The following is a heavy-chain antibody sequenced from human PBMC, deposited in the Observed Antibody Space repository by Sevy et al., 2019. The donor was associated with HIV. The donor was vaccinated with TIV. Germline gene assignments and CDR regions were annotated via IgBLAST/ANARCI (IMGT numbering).Heavy chain of an antibody. CDR3: ARDYSSALGDWFDP. Sequence: QSQTLSLTCTVSGGSISSYYWSWIRQPPGKGLEWIGYIYYSGSTNYNPSLKSRVTISVDTSKNQFSLKLSSVTAADTAVYYCARDYSSALGDWFDPWGQGTLVTVSS. J-gene: IGHJ5*02. CDR1: GGSISSYY. V-gene: IGHV4-59*01. D-gene: IGHD3-22*01. CDR2: IYYSGST.